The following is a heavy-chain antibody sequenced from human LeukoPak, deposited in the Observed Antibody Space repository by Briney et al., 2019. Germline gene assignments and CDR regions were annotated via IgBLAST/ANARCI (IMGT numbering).Heavy chain of an antibody. J-gene: IGHJ4*02. V-gene: IGHV4-59*01. CDR1: GGSISSYY. CDR3: ARARGYSYGHEAYYFDY. CDR2: IYYSGST. Sequence: SETLSLTCTVSGGSISSYYWSWIRQPPGKGLEWIGYIYYSGSTNYNPSLKSRVTISVDTSKNQFSLKLSSVTAADTAVYYCARARGYSYGHEAYYFDYWGQGTLVTVSS. D-gene: IGHD5-18*01.